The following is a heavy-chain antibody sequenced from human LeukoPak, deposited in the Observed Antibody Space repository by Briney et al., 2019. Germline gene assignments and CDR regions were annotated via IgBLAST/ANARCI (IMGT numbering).Heavy chain of an antibody. D-gene: IGHD7-27*01. CDR3: ARRPQPNVGKDAFDI. Sequence: SSETLSLACTVSGGSISSGGYYWSWIRQHPGKGLEWIGYIYYSGSTYYNPSLKSRVTISVDTSKNQFSLKLSSVTAADTAVYYCARRPQPNVGKDAFDIWGQGTMVTVSS. J-gene: IGHJ3*02. V-gene: IGHV4-31*03. CDR2: IYYSGST. CDR1: GGSISSGGYY.